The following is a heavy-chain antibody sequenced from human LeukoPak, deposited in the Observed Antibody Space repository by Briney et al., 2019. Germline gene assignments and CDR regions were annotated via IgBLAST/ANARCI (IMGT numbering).Heavy chain of an antibody. Sequence: SETLSLTCAVYGGSFSGYYWSWVRQPPGKGLEWIGEINHSGSTNYNPSLKSRVTISVDTSKNQFSLKLSSVTAADTAVYYCAGNRGLGRDYWGQGTLVTVSS. V-gene: IGHV4-34*01. J-gene: IGHJ4*02. CDR2: INHSGST. CDR3: AGNRGLGRDY. CDR1: GGSFSGYY. D-gene: IGHD4-23*01.